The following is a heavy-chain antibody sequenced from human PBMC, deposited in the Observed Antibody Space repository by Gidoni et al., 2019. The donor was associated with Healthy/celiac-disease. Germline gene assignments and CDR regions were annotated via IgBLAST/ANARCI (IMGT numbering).Heavy chain of an antibody. J-gene: IGHJ5*02. CDR2: MIPNSGNT. D-gene: IGHD2-2*01. Sequence: QVQLVQSGAEVKKPGASVKVSCKASGYTFTSYDINWVRQATGQGLEWMGWMIPNSGNTGYAQKFQGRVTMTRNTSISTAYMELSSLRSEDTAGYYCAIGEGYCSSTSCYEGWFDPWGQGTLVTVSS. CDR1: GYTFTSYD. CDR3: AIGEGYCSSTSCYEGWFDP. V-gene: IGHV1-8*01.